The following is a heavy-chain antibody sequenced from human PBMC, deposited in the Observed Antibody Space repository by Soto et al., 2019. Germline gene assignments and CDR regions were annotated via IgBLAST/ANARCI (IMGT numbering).Heavy chain of an antibody. D-gene: IGHD6-6*01. Sequence: GGSLRLSCAASGFTFSSYAMSWVRQAPGKGLEWVSAISGSGGSTYYADSVKGRFTISRDNSKNTLYLQMNSLRAEDTAVYYCAKGGRGSSSYYYYYGMDVWGQGTTVTVSS. V-gene: IGHV3-23*01. CDR2: ISGSGGST. CDR1: GFTFSSYA. CDR3: AKGGRGSSSYYYYYGMDV. J-gene: IGHJ6*02.